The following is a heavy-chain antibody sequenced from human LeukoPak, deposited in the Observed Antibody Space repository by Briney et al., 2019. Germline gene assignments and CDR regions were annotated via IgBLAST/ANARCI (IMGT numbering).Heavy chain of an antibody. D-gene: IGHD2-2*01. CDR2: ISYDGSNK. CDR3: ASPGVPAADYYGMDV. J-gene: IGHJ6*02. V-gene: IGHV3-30*03. CDR1: GFTYSSYG. Sequence: GRSLRLSCAASGFTYSSYGMHWVRQAPGKGLEWVAVISYDGSNKYYADSVKGRFTISRDNSKNTLYLQMNSLRAEDTAVYYCASPGVPAADYYGMDVWGQGTTVTVSS.